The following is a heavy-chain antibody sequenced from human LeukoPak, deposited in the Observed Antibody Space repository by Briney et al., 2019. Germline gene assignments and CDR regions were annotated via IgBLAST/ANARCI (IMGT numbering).Heavy chain of an antibody. D-gene: IGHD3-3*01. V-gene: IGHV1-46*01. Sequence: ASVKVSCKASGYTFTSYYMHWVRQAPGQGLEWMGIINPSGGSTSYAQKFLGRVTMTRDTSTSTVYMELSSLRSEDTAVYYCARIRGPYYDFWSGSGSTSDYWGQGTLVTVSS. CDR3: ARIRGPYYDFWSGSGSTSDY. CDR2: INPSGGST. J-gene: IGHJ4*02. CDR1: GYTFTSYY.